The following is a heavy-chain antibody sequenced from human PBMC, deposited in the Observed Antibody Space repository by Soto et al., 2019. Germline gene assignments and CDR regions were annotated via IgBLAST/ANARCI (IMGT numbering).Heavy chain of an antibody. CDR2: ISYSGST. Sequence: LSLTCTVSGGSLSNYYWSWIRQSPGKGLEWIGYISYSGSTNYNPSLKSRVTISVDRSKNQFSLKLSSVTAADTAVYYCARGRVDFWSGTTGDFDYWGQGTRVTVS. J-gene: IGHJ4*02. CDR3: ARGRVDFWSGTTGDFDY. D-gene: IGHD3-3*01. CDR1: GGSLSNYY. V-gene: IGHV4-59*12.